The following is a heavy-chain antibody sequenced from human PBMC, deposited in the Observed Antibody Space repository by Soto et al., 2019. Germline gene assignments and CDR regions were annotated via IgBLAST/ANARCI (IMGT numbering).Heavy chain of an antibody. CDR3: AKARPSGGYYYVEAFDI. V-gene: IGHV3-23*01. Sequence: PGGSLRLSCAASGFSFSNYVMNWVRQAPGKGLEWVSTINDNGGVTYYPDSVRGRFTISRDNSKNTLYLQMDSLRAEDTALYYCAKARPSGGYYYVEAFDIWGQGKLVAV. D-gene: IGHD3-22*01. J-gene: IGHJ3*02. CDR2: INDNGGVT. CDR1: GFSFSNYV.